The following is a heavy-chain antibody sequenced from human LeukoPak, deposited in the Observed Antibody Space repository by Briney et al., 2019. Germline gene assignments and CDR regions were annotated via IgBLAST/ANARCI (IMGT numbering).Heavy chain of an antibody. V-gene: IGHV3-21*01. J-gene: IGHJ4*02. CDR3: ARDSSYYDGSGQPFDY. CDR1: GFTFSSYS. CDR2: ISSSSSYI. Sequence: KPGGSLRLSCAASGFTFSSYSMNWVRQAPGKGLEWVSSISSSSSYIYYADSVKGRFTISRDNAKNSLYLQMNSLRAEDTAVYYCARDSSYYDGSGQPFDYWGQGTLVTVSS. D-gene: IGHD3-22*01.